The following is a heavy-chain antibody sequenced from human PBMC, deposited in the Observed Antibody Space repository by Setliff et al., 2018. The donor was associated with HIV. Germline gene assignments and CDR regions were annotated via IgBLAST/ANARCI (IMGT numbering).Heavy chain of an antibody. D-gene: IGHD5-12*01. V-gene: IGHV4-39*01. CDR2: IYYSGSS. CDR3: ARGGNSRAAWFDS. CDR1: GGSITSSSNY. J-gene: IGHJ5*01. Sequence: SETLSLTCTVSGGSITSSSNYWGWIRQPPGKGLEWIGSIYYSGSSYYNPSLKSRVTISVDTSKNQFSLKLSSVTAPDTAVYYCARGGNSRAAWFDSWGQGTLVTVSS.